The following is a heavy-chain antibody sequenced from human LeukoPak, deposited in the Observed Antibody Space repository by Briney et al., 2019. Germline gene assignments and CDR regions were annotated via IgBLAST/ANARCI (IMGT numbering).Heavy chain of an antibody. J-gene: IGHJ4*02. D-gene: IGHD1-26*01. V-gene: IGHV3-23*01. CDR1: GFIFRSYA. Sequence: GGSLRLSCAASGFIFRSYAMSWVRQVPGKGLEWVSAISGNGGNTYYADTVKGRFTISRANSKNMLYLQMNSLRAEDTAVYYCTRAPWELLRAQYYFDYWGQGTLVTVSS. CDR2: ISGNGGNT. CDR3: TRAPWELLRAQYYFDY.